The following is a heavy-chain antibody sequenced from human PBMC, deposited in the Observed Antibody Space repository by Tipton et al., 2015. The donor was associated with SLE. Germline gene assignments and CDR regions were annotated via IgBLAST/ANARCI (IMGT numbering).Heavy chain of an antibody. CDR1: GFTFSSYG. D-gene: IGHD1-26*01. J-gene: IGHJ6*02. V-gene: IGHV3-33*01. CDR2: IWYDGSNK. Sequence: SLRLSCAASGFTFSSYGMHWVRQAPGKGLEWVAVIWYDGSNKDYADSVKGRFTISRDNSKNTLYLQMNSLRAEDTAVYYCARDLLPGYYGMDVWGQGTTVTVSS. CDR3: ARDLLPGYYGMDV.